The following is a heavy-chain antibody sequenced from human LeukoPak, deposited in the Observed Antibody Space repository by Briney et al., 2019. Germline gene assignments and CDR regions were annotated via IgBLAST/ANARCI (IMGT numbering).Heavy chain of an antibody. CDR2: ISGSGGST. CDR3: AKGIYSSGWSYFDY. D-gene: IGHD6-19*01. CDR1: GFTFSSYA. V-gene: IGHV3-23*01. J-gene: IGHJ4*01. Sequence: YPGGFLRLSCAASGFTFSSYAMSWVRQAPGKGLEWVSAISGSGGSTYYADSVKGRFTISRDNSKNTLYLQMNSLRAEDTAVYYCAKGIYSSGWSYFDYWGHGTLVTVSS.